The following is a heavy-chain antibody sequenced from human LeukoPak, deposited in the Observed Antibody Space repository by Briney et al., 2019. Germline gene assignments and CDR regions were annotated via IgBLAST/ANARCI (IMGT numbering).Heavy chain of an antibody. V-gene: IGHV3-30-3*01. J-gene: IGHJ6*02. CDR3: ARDQFYSSGWYYHYYYGMDV. D-gene: IGHD6-19*01. Sequence: GGSLRLSCAASGFTFSSYAMHWVRQAPGKGLEWVAVISYDGSNKYYADSVKGRFTISRDNSKNTLYLQMNSLRAEDTAVYYCARDQFYSSGWYYHYYYGMDVWGQGTTVTISS. CDR2: ISYDGSNK. CDR1: GFTFSSYA.